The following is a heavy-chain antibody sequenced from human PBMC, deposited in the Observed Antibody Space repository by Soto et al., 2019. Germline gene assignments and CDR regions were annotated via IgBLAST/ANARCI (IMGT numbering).Heavy chain of an antibody. CDR2: IKQDGSEK. D-gene: IGHD5-12*01. CDR3: ARERQRWLQSRANRLGWFDP. V-gene: IGHV3-7*01. Sequence: EVQLVESGGGLVQPGGSLRLSCAASGFTLSSYWMSWVRQAPGKGLAWVANIKQDGSEKYYVDSVKGRFTISRDNAKNSLYLQMNSLRAEDTAVYYCARERQRWLQSRANRLGWFDPWGQGTLVTVSS. CDR1: GFTLSSYW. J-gene: IGHJ5*02.